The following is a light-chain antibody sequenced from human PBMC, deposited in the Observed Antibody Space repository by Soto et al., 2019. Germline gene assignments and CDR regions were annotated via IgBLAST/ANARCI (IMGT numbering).Light chain of an antibody. CDR3: CSYTSSSTYV. Sequence: QSALTQPASVSGSPGQSITISCTGTSSDVGGYNYVSRYQQHPGKAPKLMIFDVNNRPSGVSNRFSGSKSGNTASLTISGLQAEDEADYYCCSYTSSSTYVFGTGTKLTVL. J-gene: IGLJ1*01. CDR1: SSDVGGYNY. CDR2: DVN. V-gene: IGLV2-14*01.